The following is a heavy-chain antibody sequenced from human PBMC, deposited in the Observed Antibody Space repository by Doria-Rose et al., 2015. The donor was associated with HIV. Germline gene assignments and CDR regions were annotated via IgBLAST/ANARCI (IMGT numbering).Heavy chain of an antibody. CDR1: GVSLSSPGMG. CDR3: ARIKSSRWYHKYYFDF. CDR2: IFSDDER. Sequence: TLKEPGPVLVKPTEALTLTCTVSGVSLSSPGMGASWIRQPPGKALEWLANIFSDDERSYKTSLKSRLTISRGSSRSQVVRTMTDMDPVDTATYYCARIKSSRWYHKYYFDFWGQGTLVIVSA. D-gene: IGHD6-13*01. J-gene: IGHJ4*02. V-gene: IGHV2-26*01.